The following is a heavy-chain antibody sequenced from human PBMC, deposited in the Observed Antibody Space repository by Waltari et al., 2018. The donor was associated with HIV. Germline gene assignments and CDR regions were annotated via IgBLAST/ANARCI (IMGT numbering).Heavy chain of an antibody. J-gene: IGHJ5*02. Sequence: QVRLQESGPGLVKPSATLSLTCSVSGASVSDYSWNWSRQPPGKGLEWIGYIYNSGSTNYNPSLKSRVTISVDTSKNHFSLTLTSVTAADTAVYYCARRLADHLNWFAPWGQGTLVTVSS. CDR3: ARRLADHLNWFAP. D-gene: IGHD3-3*02. CDR2: IYNSGST. V-gene: IGHV4-59*02. CDR1: GASVSDYS.